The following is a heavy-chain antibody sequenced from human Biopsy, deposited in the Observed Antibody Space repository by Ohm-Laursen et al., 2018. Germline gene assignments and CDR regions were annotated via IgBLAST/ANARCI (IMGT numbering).Heavy chain of an antibody. CDR2: NIPILGTG. V-gene: IGHV1-69*06. J-gene: IGHJ1*01. D-gene: IGHD3-9*01. Sequence: SVTDSCKAPGGTFSNYGVNWVRQAPGQGLEWLGGNIPILGTGNYAQKFQDRVTVAADTSTSTATMELRSLRSDDTAVYYCATKLTGYFHHWGQGTLVIVSS. CDR1: GGTFSNYG. CDR3: ATKLTGYFHH.